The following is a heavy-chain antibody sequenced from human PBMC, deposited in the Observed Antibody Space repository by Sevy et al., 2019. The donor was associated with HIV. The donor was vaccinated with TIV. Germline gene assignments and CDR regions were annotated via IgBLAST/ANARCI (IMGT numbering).Heavy chain of an antibody. CDR1: GFTXRDYS. Sequence: GGSLRLSCAASGFTXRDYSMNWVRQAPGQGLEWVSSISSASSYRKYGDSVKGRFTISRDKAKNLLYLDLNSLRVEDTAVYYCTRVXXYXXXXXXYWGQXTLVTVSS. J-gene: IGHJ4*02. V-gene: IGHV3-21*06. CDR2: ISSASSYR. CDR3: TRVXXYXXXXXXY.